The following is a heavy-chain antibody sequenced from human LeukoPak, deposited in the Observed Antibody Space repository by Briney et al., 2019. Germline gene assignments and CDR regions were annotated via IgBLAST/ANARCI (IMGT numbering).Heavy chain of an antibody. CDR2: ISAYNGNT. J-gene: IGHJ6*02. D-gene: IGHD4-17*01. CDR1: GYTFTSYG. V-gene: IGHV1-18*01. Sequence: ASVKVSCKASGYTFTSYGISWVRQAPGQGLEWMGWISAYNGNTNCAQKLQGRVTMTTDTSTSTAYMELRSLRSDDTAVYYCARGDYGDSIYGMDVWGQGTTVTVSS. CDR3: ARGDYGDSIYGMDV.